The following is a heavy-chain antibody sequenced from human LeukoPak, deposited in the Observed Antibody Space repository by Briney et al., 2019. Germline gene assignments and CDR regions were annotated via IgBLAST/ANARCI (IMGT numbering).Heavy chain of an antibody. Sequence: PSETLSLTCIISGDSIRSTSEYYWGWIRQSPGKGLEWIGSIDYSENAHYKPSLNGRVTMSVDTSKTQFSLRLSSVTASDTAVYYCARGPTSLITIFGVVSNRHDAFDIWGQGTMVTVSS. CDR3: ARGPTSLITIFGVVSNRHDAFDI. D-gene: IGHD3-3*01. CDR1: GDSIRSTSEYY. CDR2: IDYSENA. V-gene: IGHV4-39*01. J-gene: IGHJ3*02.